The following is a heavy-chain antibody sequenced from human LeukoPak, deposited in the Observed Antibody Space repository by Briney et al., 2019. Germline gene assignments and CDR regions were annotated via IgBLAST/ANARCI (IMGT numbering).Heavy chain of an antibody. D-gene: IGHD5-18*01. J-gene: IGHJ4*02. CDR3: ARGKTWIQLWPGPGFDY. Sequence: GASVKVSCKASGYTFTSYGISWVRQAPGQGLEWMGWISAYNGNTNYAQKLQGRVTMTTDTSTSTAYMELRSLRSEDTAVYYCARGKTWIQLWPGPGFDYWGQGTLVTVSS. CDR2: ISAYNGNT. V-gene: IGHV1-18*01. CDR1: GYTFTSYG.